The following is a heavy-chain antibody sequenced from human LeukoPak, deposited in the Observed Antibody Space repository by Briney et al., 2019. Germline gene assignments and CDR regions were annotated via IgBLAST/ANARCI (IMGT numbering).Heavy chain of an antibody. V-gene: IGHV4-39*01. CDR3: ARHLPIGPEYYYYYYGMDV. J-gene: IGHJ6*02. CDR2: IYYSGST. D-gene: IGHD5/OR15-5a*01. Sequence: SETLSLTCTVSGGSLSSSSYYWGWIRQPPGKGLEWIGRIYYSGSTYYNPSLKSRVTISVDTSKNQFSLKLSSVTAADTAVYYCARHLPIGPEYYYYYYGMDVWGQGTTVTVSS. CDR1: GGSLSSSSYY.